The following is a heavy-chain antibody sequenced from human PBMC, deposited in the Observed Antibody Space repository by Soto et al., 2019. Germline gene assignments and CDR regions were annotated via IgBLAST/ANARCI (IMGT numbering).Heavy chain of an antibody. CDR3: AKGSGGYDSHLGDS. Sequence: EVQLLESGGGLVQPGGSLRLFCAASGFTFSKSAMSWVRQAPGKGLEWVSGISGSGDYTYYADSVKGRFTISRDNSKNTLYLQMSSLGAEDTAVYYYAKGSGGYDSHLGDSWGQGTLVTVSS. D-gene: IGHD5-12*01. CDR1: GFTFSKSA. V-gene: IGHV3-23*01. CDR2: ISGSGDYT. J-gene: IGHJ4*02.